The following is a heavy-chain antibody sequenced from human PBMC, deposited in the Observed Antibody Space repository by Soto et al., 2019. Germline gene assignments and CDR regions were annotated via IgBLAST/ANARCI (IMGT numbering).Heavy chain of an antibody. CDR2: IYSGGST. V-gene: IGHV3-53*04. CDR1: GFTVSSNY. D-gene: IGHD3-3*01. Sequence: PGGSLRLSCAASGFTVSSNYMSWVRQAPGKGLEWVSVIYSGGSTYYADSVKGRFTISRHNSKNTLYLQMNSLRAEDTAVYYCARVGNDFWSGYGYFDYWGQGTLVTVSS. CDR3: ARVGNDFWSGYGYFDY. J-gene: IGHJ4*02.